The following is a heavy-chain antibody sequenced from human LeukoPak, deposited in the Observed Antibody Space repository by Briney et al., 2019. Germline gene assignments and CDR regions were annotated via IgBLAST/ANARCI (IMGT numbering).Heavy chain of an antibody. CDR1: GFTFSSYA. CDR2: ISGSGGST. V-gene: IGHV3-23*01. J-gene: IGHJ4*02. Sequence: GGSLRLSCAASGFTFSSYAMSWVRQAPGKGLEWVSAISGSGGSTYYADSVKGWFTISRDNSKNTLYLQMNSLRAEDTAVYYCAKDLGYDSSGYYLDYWGQGTLVTVSS. D-gene: IGHD3-22*01. CDR3: AKDLGYDSSGYYLDY.